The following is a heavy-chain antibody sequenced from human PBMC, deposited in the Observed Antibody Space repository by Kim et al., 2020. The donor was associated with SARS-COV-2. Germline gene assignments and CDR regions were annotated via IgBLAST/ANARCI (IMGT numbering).Heavy chain of an antibody. CDR3: ARGDRSELVPAY. D-gene: IGHD2-2*01. J-gene: IGHJ4*02. CDR2: VIPFLGTA. V-gene: IGHV1-69*16. Sequence: WKGGRGTLISHTFNWVRQAPGQGLDWMGGVIPFLGTANYAHNFQGRVTITADESTSTTYMELSSLRSEDTAVYYCARGDRSELVPAYWGQGTLVTVSS. CDR1: RGTLISHT.